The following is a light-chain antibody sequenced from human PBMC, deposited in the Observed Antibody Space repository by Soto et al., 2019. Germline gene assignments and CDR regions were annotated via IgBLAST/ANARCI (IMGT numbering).Light chain of an antibody. Sequence: QSVLTQPASVSGSPGQSITISCTGTSSDVGSYNYVSWYQHHPGKVPKLMIYDVTNRPSGVSDRFSGSKSGNTASLTISGLQAEDEADYYCSSSTSSRTLVFGSGPKVTVL. CDR1: SSDVGSYNY. J-gene: IGLJ1*01. CDR3: SSSTSSRTLV. V-gene: IGLV2-14*03. CDR2: DVT.